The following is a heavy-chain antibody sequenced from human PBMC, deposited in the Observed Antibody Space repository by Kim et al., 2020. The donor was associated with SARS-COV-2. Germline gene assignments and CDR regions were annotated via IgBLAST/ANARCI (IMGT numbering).Heavy chain of an antibody. CDR3: ARKREGMDV. V-gene: IGHV1-3*01. Sequence: NGNTKNSQKFQGRVTITRDTSASTAYMELSSLRSEDTAVYYCARKREGMDVWGKGTTVTVSS. CDR2: NGNT. J-gene: IGHJ6*03.